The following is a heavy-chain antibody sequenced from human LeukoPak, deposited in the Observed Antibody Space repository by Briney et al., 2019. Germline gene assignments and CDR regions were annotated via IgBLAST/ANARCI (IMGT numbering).Heavy chain of an antibody. J-gene: IGHJ4*02. CDR2: INHSGST. D-gene: IGHD6-19*01. CDR1: GGSFSGYY. V-gene: IGHV4-34*01. CDR3: ARRIAVAGTDY. Sequence: PSETLSLTCAVYGGSFSGYYWSWTRQPPGKGLEWIGEINHSGSTNYNPSLKSRVTISVDTSKNQFSLKLSSVTAADTAVYYCARRIAVAGTDYWGQGTLVTVSS.